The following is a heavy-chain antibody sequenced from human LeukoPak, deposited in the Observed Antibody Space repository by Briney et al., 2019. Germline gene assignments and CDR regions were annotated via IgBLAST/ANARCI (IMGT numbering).Heavy chain of an antibody. J-gene: IGHJ6*01. CDR3: ARFCGSTSWHSGYYYGIDV. CDR1: GGSIKSNNW. D-gene: IGHD2-2*01. Sequence: SETLSLTCAVSGGSIKSNNWWSWVRQPPGKGLEWIGEIYHSGSTNYNPSLESRVTVSVDKSKNQFSLDLSSVTAADTAVYYCARFCGSTSWHSGYYYGIDVXXXXXTVTVSS. V-gene: IGHV4-4*02. CDR2: IYHSGST.